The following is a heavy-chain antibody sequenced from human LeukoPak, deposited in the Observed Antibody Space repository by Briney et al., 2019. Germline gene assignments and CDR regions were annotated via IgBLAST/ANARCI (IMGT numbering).Heavy chain of an antibody. V-gene: IGHV4-59*08. J-gene: IGHJ4*02. CDR1: GGSLSNYY. D-gene: IGHD4-17*01. Sequence: PSETLSLTCTVSGGSLSNYYWSWIRQPPGKGLEWIGYIYYSGSINYNPSLKSRVTISVDMSKNQFSLQLSSVTAADTAVYYRARQSRDGDYIAKLFDYWGQGTLVTVSS. CDR3: ARQSRDGDYIAKLFDY. CDR2: IYYSGSI.